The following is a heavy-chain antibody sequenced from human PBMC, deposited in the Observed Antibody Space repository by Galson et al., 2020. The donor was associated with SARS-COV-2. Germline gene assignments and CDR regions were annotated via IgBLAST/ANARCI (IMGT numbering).Heavy chain of an antibody. V-gene: IGHV3-21*01. J-gene: IGHJ6*03. CDR3: ARDDVYYYDSSEYMDV. CDR1: GFTFSSHA. D-gene: IGHD3-22*01. Sequence: GESLKISCAASGFTFSSHAMHWVRQAPGKGLEWVSSISSSSSYIYYADSVKGRFTISRDNAKNSLYLQMNSLRAEDTAVYYCARDDVYYYDSSEYMDVWGKGTTVTVSS. CDR2: ISSSSSYI.